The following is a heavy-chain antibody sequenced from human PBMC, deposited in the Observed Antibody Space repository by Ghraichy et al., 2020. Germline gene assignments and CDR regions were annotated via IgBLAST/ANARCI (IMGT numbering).Heavy chain of an antibody. CDR2: IKPDGSED. CDR1: GFKFSTYW. J-gene: IGHJ6*02. Sequence: GGSLRLSCAASGFKFSTYWVGWVRQARGKGLEWMANIKPDGSEDFYAGSVKGRFIISRDNARNSLHLQMSSLRVEDTAVYYCVTWVTDPYGIDVWGQGTTVTVSS. D-gene: IGHD2-21*02. V-gene: IGHV3-7*03. CDR3: VTWVTDPYGIDV.